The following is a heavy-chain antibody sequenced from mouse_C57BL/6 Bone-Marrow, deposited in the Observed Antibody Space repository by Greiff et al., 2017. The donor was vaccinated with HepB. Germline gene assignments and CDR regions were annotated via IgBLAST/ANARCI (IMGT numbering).Heavy chain of an antibody. D-gene: IGHD1-1*01. CDR3: AREDYGSSYYFDY. CDR1: GYTFTSYW. CDR2: IHPNSGST. J-gene: IGHJ2*01. V-gene: IGHV1-64*01. Sequence: QVQLKQPGAELVKPGASVKLSCQASGYTFTSYWMHWVKQRPGQGLEWIGMIHPNSGSTNYNEKFKSKATLTVDKSSSTAYMQLSSLTSEDSAVYYCAREDYGSSYYFDYWGQGTTLTVSS.